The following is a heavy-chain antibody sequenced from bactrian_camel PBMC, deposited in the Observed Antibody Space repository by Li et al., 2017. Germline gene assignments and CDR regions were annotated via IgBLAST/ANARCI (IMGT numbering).Heavy chain of an antibody. V-gene: IGHV3S19*01. D-gene: IGHD5*01. Sequence: DVQLVESGGGSVQTGGSLRISCAASGFTFNYNWMHWVRQAPGKGLEWVFSVYTADDSTNSADSVKGRFTISRDNAKNTLYLHMNNLRREDTAVYYCARGKGSCLYWGQGTQVTVS. CDR3: ARGKGSCLY. CDR1: GFTFNYNW. J-gene: IGHJ4*01. CDR2: VYTADDST.